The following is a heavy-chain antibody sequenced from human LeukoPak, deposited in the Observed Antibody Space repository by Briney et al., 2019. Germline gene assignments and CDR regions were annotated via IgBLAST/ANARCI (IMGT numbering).Heavy chain of an antibody. D-gene: IGHD2-15*01. J-gene: IGHJ4*02. CDR1: GFTFNDYA. Sequence: GGSLRLSCAASGFTFNDYAMKWVRQAPGKGLDWVAAISRTSAYIYYSDSLKGRFTISRDNAKNSVYLQIDSLRAEDTAIYYCARDERRYCSDSNCYPGDYWGQGTLVTVSS. CDR2: ISRTSAYI. CDR3: ARDERRYCSDSNCYPGDY. V-gene: IGHV3-21*01.